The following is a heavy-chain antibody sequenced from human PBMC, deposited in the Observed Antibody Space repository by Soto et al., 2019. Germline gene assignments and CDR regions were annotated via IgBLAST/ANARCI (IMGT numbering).Heavy chain of an antibody. V-gene: IGHV4-4*07. CDR2: VSSSGST. CDR3: ARVEGNYYDRSGHDVSWFDP. D-gene: IGHD3-22*01. J-gene: IGHJ5*02. Sequence: PSETLSLTCTVSGGSINDYYWSWIRQPPGKGLEWIGHVSSSGSTKYTPSLQSRVTMSVGMSKNQFSLKLNSVTAADTAVYYCARVEGNYYDRSGHDVSWFDPWGQGIMVTVSS. CDR1: GGSINDYY.